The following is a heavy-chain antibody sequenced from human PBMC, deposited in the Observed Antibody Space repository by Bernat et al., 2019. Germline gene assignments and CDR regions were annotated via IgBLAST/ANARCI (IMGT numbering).Heavy chain of an antibody. CDR2: TYYSGDT. Sequence: QLQLQESGPGLVKPSETLSLTCTVPAGSISSSLYYWAWIRQPPGKGREWVGSTYYSGDTYYNPSLKSRVTMSLDTSRNQFSLKLSTVTAAETATSYCARRLTRVVAPTYYFDYWGQVTLVTVSS. V-gene: IGHV4-39*01. CDR1: AGSISSSLYY. J-gene: IGHJ4*02. CDR3: ARRLTRVVAPTYYFDY. D-gene: IGHD2-15*01.